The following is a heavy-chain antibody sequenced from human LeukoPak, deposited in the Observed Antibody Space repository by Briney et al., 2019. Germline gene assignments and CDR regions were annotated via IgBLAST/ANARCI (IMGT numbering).Heavy chain of an antibody. Sequence: GASVKVSCKASGYTFTSYGISWVRQAPGQGLEWMGWISVYNGNTHYAQKVQGRVTMTTDTSTSTANMELRSLRSDDTAVYYCARVNYYDSSGRYYMDVWGKGTTVTVSS. CDR3: ARVNYYDSSGRYYMDV. V-gene: IGHV1-18*01. CDR2: ISVYNGNT. CDR1: GYTFTSYG. J-gene: IGHJ6*03. D-gene: IGHD3-22*01.